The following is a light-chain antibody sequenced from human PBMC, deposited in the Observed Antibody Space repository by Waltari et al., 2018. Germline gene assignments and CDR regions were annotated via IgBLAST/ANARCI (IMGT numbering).Light chain of an antibody. CDR1: NIGSKS. J-gene: IGLJ2*01. Sequence: SYVVTQPPSVSVAPRKTARITCGANNIGSKSVHWYQQKPGQAPVLVIYYDSDRPSGIPERFSGSNSGNPATLTITRVEAGDEADYYCQVWLSSSDHPVFGGGTKLTVL. CDR2: YDS. V-gene: IGLV3-21*04. CDR3: QVWLSSSDHPV.